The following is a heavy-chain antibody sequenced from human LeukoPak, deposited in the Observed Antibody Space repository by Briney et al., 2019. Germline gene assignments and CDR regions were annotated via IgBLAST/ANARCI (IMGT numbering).Heavy chain of an antibody. Sequence: SGGSLRLSCAASGFTFSSYWMSWVRQAPGKGLEWVANIKEDGSEKYYVDSVKGRLTISRDNAKNSLYLQMNSLRAEDTAVYYCARDHFDWVGGFDYWGQGTLVTVSS. D-gene: IGHD3-9*01. CDR3: ARDHFDWVGGFDY. V-gene: IGHV3-7*03. CDR1: GFTFSSYW. J-gene: IGHJ4*02. CDR2: IKEDGSEK.